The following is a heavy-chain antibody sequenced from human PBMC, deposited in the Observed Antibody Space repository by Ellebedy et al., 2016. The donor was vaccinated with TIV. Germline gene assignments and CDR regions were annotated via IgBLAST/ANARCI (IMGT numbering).Heavy chain of an antibody. CDR3: ARESNSGSYDLYFDY. CDR1: GGTFSSYA. D-gene: IGHD1-26*01. CDR2: IIPIFGTA. J-gene: IGHJ4*02. V-gene: IGHV1-69*13. Sequence: AASVKVSCKASGGTFSSYAISWVRQAPGQGLEWMGGIIPIFGTANYAQKFQGRVTITADESTSTAYMELSSLRSEDTAVYYCARESNSGSYDLYFDYWGQGTLVTVSS.